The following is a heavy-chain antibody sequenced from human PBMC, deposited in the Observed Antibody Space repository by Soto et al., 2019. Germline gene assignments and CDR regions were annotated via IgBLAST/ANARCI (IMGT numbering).Heavy chain of an antibody. J-gene: IGHJ4*02. Sequence: QVQLQESGPGLVKPSGTLSLTCAVSGGSISSSNWWSWVRQPPGKGLEWIGEIYHSGSTNYNPSLNSRVTISVDKSKNQFSLKLSSVTAADTAVYYCAKEIAVAGTGLDLFDYWCQGTLVTVSS. CDR3: AKEIAVAGTGLDLFDY. D-gene: IGHD6-19*01. V-gene: IGHV4-4*02. CDR1: GGSISSSNW. CDR2: IYHSGST.